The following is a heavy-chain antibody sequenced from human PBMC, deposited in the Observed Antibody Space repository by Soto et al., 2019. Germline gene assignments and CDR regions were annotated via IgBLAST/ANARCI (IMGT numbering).Heavy chain of an antibody. D-gene: IGHD3-16*01. CDR3: ARRGGAGAFDI. CDR2: IIPVFGTA. CDR1: GGTFSNYA. V-gene: IGHV1-69*12. J-gene: IGHJ3*02. Sequence: QVQLVQSGAEVKKRGSSVKVSCRASGGTFSNYAISWMRQAPGQGLEWMGGIIPVFGTATYAQKFQGRLTITADESTSTAYMELSSLRSEDTAVYYCARRGGAGAFDIWGQGTMVTVSS.